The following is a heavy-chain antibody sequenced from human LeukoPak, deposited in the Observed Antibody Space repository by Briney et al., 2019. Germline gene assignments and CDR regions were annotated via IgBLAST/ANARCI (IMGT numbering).Heavy chain of an antibody. CDR1: GYSFTSYW. Sequence: PGESLKISCKGSGYSFTSYWIGWVRQMPGKGLEWMGIIYPGDSDTRYSPSFQGQVTISADKSISTAYLQWSSLKASDTAMYYCASSQPDRRIAARRRGAFDIWGQGTMVTVSS. V-gene: IGHV5-51*01. D-gene: IGHD6-6*01. CDR3: ASSQPDRRIAARRRGAFDI. CDR2: IYPGDSDT. J-gene: IGHJ3*02.